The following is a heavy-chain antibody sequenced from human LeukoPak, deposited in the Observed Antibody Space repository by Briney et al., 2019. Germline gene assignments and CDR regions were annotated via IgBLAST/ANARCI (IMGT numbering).Heavy chain of an antibody. CDR3: ARDWGAYYHFFDY. CDR1: GFSMCVYW. D-gene: IGHD3-22*01. CDR2: IKQDRSKR. J-gene: IGHJ4*02. V-gene: IGHV3-7*01. Sequence: PGGSLRLSCEASGFSMCVYWMSGVRHAPGEGLEGVGNIKQDRSKRNYVASVKGRFTISRYNAKKSLYLQMNSLRADDTAVYYCARDWGAYYHFFDYWGQGTLVTVSS.